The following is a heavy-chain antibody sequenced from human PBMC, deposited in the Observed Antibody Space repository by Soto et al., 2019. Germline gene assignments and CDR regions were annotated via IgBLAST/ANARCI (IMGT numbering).Heavy chain of an antibody. J-gene: IGHJ6*02. V-gene: IGHV1-69*13. CDR3: AKSKGLSGFWSGYSPGYYGMDV. Sequence: VASVKVSCKASGGTFSSYAISWVRQAPGQGLEWMGGIIPIFGTANYAQKFQGRVTITADESTSPAYMELSSLRSEDTAVYYCAKSKGLSGFWSGYSPGYYGMDVWGQGTTVTVSS. D-gene: IGHD3-3*01. CDR2: IIPIFGTA. CDR1: GGTFSSYA.